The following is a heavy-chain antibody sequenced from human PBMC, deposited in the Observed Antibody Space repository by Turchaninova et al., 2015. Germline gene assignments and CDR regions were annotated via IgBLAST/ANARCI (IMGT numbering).Heavy chain of an antibody. CDR1: GFTFSDYY. D-gene: IGHD7-27*01. Sequence: QVQLVESGGGLVKPGGSLRLSCAASGFTFSDYYMGWTRQAPGKGREWVSYITRGRGYTNFADSVKGRFTISRDNAKSSLYLQLDSLRVEDTAVYYCAGPNWGSYPFDIWGQGTMVTVSS. CDR3: AGPNWGSYPFDI. CDR2: ITRGRGYT. J-gene: IGHJ3*02. V-gene: IGHV3-11*06.